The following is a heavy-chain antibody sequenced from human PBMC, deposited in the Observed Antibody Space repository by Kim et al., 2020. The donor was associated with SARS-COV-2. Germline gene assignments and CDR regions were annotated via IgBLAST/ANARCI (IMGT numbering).Heavy chain of an antibody. V-gene: IGHV3-7*03. Sequence: GGSLRLSCAASGSTFSGYWMSWVRQTPRKGLEWVANINQEGSAKYYVDSVKGRFTISRDNAKNSLYLQMNSLSVEDTAVYYCARDRGAVPAAYFDYWGQGTLVPVSS. J-gene: IGHJ4*02. D-gene: IGHD6-19*01. CDR2: INQEGSAK. CDR3: ARDRGAVPAAYFDY. CDR1: GSTFSGYW.